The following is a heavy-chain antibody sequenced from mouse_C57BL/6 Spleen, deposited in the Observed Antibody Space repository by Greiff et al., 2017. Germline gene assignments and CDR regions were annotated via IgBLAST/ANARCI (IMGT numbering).Heavy chain of an antibody. D-gene: IGHD1-1*01. CDR2: IYPGSGST. J-gene: IGHJ1*03. CDR1: GYTFTRYW. CDR3: ARWVVATESWYFDV. V-gene: IGHV1-55*01. Sequence: VQLQPPGAELVKPGASVKMSCKASGYTFTRYWITWVKQRPGQGLEWIGEIYPGSGSTNYNGKFKSKATLTVDTSSSTAYMQLSSLTSEDSAVYYCARWVVATESWYFDVWGTGTTVTVSS.